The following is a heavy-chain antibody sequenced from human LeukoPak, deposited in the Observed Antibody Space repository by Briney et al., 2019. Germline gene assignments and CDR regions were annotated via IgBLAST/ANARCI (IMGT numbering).Heavy chain of an antibody. Sequence: PGGSLRLSCAASGFTVKDNFMSWVRQAPGKGLEWVSVLYSGGSTYYADSVKGRFTISRDNSKNTLYLQMNSLRAEDTAVYYCAREIGGSSTFGASYYFDYWGQGTLVTVSS. CDR3: AREIGGSSTFGASYYFDY. J-gene: IGHJ4*02. D-gene: IGHD2-2*01. CDR1: GFTVKDNF. V-gene: IGHV3-53*01. CDR2: LYSGGST.